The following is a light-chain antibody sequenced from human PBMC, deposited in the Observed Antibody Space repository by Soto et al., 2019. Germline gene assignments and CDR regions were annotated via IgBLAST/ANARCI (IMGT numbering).Light chain of an antibody. J-gene: IGKJ4*01. CDR3: QQVKSYPRT. Sequence: DIQLTQSPSFLSASVGDRVTITCRASQGIAGSLAWYQQKPGKPPKLLIYAESTLQSGVPSRFSGSGSGTRGNLTISSLQPEDFATYYCQQVKSYPRTFGGGTRVEIK. V-gene: IGKV1-9*01. CDR2: AES. CDR1: QGIAGS.